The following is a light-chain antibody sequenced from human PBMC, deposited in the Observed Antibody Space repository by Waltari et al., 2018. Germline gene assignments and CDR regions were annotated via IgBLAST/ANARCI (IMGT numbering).Light chain of an antibody. Sequence: DIQMTQSPSSLSASVGDRVTITCRASQSISTYLNWYQQKPVKAPKLLISDTSSLQSGVPSRFSGRGSGTDFTLTISSLQAEDLATYYCQQSYSPLSTFGQGTKVEIK. J-gene: IGKJ1*01. CDR3: QQSYSPLST. CDR2: DTS. V-gene: IGKV1-39*01. CDR1: QSISTY.